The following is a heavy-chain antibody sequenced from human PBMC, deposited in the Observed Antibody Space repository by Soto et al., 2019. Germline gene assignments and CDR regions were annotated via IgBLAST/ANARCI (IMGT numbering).Heavy chain of an antibody. CDR2: IYYSGST. V-gene: IGHV4-59*08. D-gene: IGHD2-15*01. Sequence: PSETLSLTCTVSGGSISSYYWSWIRQPPGKGLEWIGYIYYSGSTNYNPSLKSRVTISVDTSKNQFSLKLSSVTAADTAVYYCARSYCSGGSCYPAAYFQHWGQGTLVTVSS. CDR1: GGSISSYY. CDR3: ARSYCSGGSCYPAAYFQH. J-gene: IGHJ1*01.